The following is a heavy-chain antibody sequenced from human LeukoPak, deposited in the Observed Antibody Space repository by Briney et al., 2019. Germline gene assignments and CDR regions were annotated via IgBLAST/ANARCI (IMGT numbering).Heavy chain of an antibody. V-gene: IGHV3-30*02. CDR1: GFTFSSYG. CDR2: IRYGGSNK. CDR3: AKDVSGSFHDY. J-gene: IGHJ4*02. Sequence: GGSLRLSCAASGFTFSSYGMHWVRQAPGKGLEWVAFIRYGGSNKYYADSVKGRFTISRDNSKSTLFLQMNSLRAEDTAVYYCAKDVSGSFHDYWGQGTLVTVSS. D-gene: IGHD1-26*01.